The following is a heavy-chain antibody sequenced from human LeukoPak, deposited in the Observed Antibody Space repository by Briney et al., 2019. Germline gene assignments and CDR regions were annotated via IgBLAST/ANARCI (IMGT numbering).Heavy chain of an antibody. CDR2: ISGSGGNR. J-gene: IGHJ4*02. D-gene: IGHD3-22*01. CDR1: GFTFTNYG. Sequence: GGSLRLSCAASGFTFTNYGVSWVRQAPGKGLEWVSVISGSGGNRNYGDAVKGRFTIPRDNPNNNTMYLQMNSLRAEDTAVYYCARVRLNYDSRGLKYYFDYWGQGTLVTVSS. V-gene: IGHV3-23*01. CDR3: ARVRLNYDSRGLKYYFDY.